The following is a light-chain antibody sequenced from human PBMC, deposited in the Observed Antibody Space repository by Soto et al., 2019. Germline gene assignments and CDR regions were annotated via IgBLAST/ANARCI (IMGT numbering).Light chain of an antibody. J-gene: IGKJ1*01. CDR1: QSLLHSNGYNY. Sequence: DIVMTQSPLSLPVTPGEPASISCRSSQSLLHSNGYNYLDWYLQKPGQSPQLLIYLGSNRASGVHDRFSGSGSGTDFTLKISRVEAEDVGVYYYMKALKTPWTFGQGTKVEIK. CDR3: MKALKTPWT. V-gene: IGKV2-28*01. CDR2: LGS.